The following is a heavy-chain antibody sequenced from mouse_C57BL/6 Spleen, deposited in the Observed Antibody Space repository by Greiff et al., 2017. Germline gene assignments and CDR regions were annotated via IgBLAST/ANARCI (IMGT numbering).Heavy chain of an antibody. V-gene: IGHV1-81*01. J-gene: IGHJ2*01. D-gene: IGHD1-1*01. CDR2: IYPRSGNT. Sequence: QLQQSLSSLSIPGASVKLSCKASGYTFTSYGISWVKQRTGQGLEWIGEIYPRSGNTYYNEKFKGKATLTADKSSSTAYMELRSLTSEDSAVYFCAKTTTVVATEEVYYFDYWGQGTTLTVSS. CDR1: GYTFTSYG. CDR3: AKTTTVVATEEVYYFDY.